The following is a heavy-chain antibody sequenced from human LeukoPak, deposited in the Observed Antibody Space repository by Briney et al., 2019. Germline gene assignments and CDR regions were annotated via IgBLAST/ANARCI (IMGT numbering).Heavy chain of an antibody. CDR2: IYTSGST. Sequence: SETLSLTCTVSGGSISSGSYYWSWIRQPAGKGLEWIGRIYTSGSTNYNPSLKSRVTISVDTSKNQFSLKLSSVTAADTAVYYCARETYYYGSGSYPDYWGQGTLVTVSS. V-gene: IGHV4-61*02. CDR1: GGSISSGSYY. D-gene: IGHD3-10*01. CDR3: ARETYYYGSGSYPDY. J-gene: IGHJ4*02.